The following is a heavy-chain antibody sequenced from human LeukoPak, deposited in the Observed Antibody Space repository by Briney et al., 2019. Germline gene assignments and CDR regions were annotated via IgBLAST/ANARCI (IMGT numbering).Heavy chain of an antibody. V-gene: IGHV1-8*01. CDR3: ARDSVGGATFDP. J-gene: IGHJ5*02. CDR2: MNPNSGNT. D-gene: IGHD1-26*01. CDR1: GYTFTSYD. Sequence: SVKVSCKASGYTFTSYDINWVRQATGQGLEWMGWMNPNSGNTGYAQKFQGRVTMTRNTSISTAYMELSSLRSEDTAVYYCARDSVGGATFDPWGQGTLVTVSS.